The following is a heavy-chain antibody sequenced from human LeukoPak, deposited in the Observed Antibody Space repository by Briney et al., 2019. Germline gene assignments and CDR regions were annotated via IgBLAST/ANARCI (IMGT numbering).Heavy chain of an antibody. V-gene: IGHV3-66*01. Sequence: PGGSLRLSCAASGFTVSSNYMSWVRQAPGKGLEWVPVIYSGGSTYYADSVKGRFTISRNNSKNTLYLQMNSLRAEDTAVYYCAYGSGSTPFDPWGQGTLVTVSS. J-gene: IGHJ5*02. CDR1: GFTVSSNY. CDR2: IYSGGST. CDR3: AYGSGSTPFDP. D-gene: IGHD3-10*01.